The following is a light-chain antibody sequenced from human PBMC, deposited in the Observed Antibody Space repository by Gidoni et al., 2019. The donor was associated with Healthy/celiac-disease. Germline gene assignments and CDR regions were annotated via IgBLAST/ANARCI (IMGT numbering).Light chain of an antibody. Sequence: ILLTHSPATLSLSPGERATLSCRASQSVSSYLAWYQQKPGQAPRLLIYDASNRATGIPARFSGSGSGTDFNLTISSLEPEDFAVDYCQQRSNWNRALTCGGGTKVEIK. J-gene: IGKJ4*01. CDR1: QSVSSY. V-gene: IGKV3-11*01. CDR3: QQRSNWNRALT. CDR2: DAS.